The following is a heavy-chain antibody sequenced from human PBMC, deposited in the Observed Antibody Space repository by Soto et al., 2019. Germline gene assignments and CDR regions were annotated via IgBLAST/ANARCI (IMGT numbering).Heavy chain of an antibody. CDR3: ASLGGDYGSPPYYYGMDV. CDR1: GYSFTSYW. Sequence: ESLKISCKGSGYSFTSYWIGWVRQMPGKGLEWMGIIYPGDSDTRYSPSFQGQVTISADKSISTAYLQWSSLKASDTAMYYCASLGGDYGSPPYYYGMDVWGQGTTVTVSS. J-gene: IGHJ6*02. CDR2: IYPGDSDT. V-gene: IGHV5-51*01. D-gene: IGHD3-10*01.